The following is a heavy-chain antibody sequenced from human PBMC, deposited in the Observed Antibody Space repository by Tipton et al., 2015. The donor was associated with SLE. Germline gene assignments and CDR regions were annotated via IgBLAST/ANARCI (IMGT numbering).Heavy chain of an antibody. Sequence: TLSLTCDISGVSITSGHWWSWVRQFPGRGLEWIGEIYHSGSTNYNPSVKSRLTLSIDKAKNQFSLTLTSVTAADTAVYYCAREQDYYGDKRTDAFDIWGQGTMVTVSS. CDR1: GVSITSGHW. V-gene: IGHV4-4*02. J-gene: IGHJ3*02. D-gene: IGHD4-17*01. CDR3: AREQDYYGDKRTDAFDI. CDR2: IYHSGST.